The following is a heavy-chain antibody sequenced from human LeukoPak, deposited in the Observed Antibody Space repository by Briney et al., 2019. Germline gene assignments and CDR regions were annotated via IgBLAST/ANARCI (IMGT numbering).Heavy chain of an antibody. CDR2: IYSGGST. CDR1: GFTFSSYG. Sequence: GGSLRLSCAASGFTFSSYGMHWVRQAPGKGLEWVSVIYSGGSTYYADSVKGRFTISRDNSKNTLYLQMISLRAEDTAVYFCARDRYGDYAIDYWGQGTLVTVSS. J-gene: IGHJ4*02. D-gene: IGHD4-17*01. CDR3: ARDRYGDYAIDY. V-gene: IGHV3-66*01.